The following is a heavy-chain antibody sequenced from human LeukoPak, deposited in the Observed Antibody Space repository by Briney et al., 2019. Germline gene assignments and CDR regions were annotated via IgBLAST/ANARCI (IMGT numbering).Heavy chain of an antibody. J-gene: IGHJ4*02. V-gene: IGHV3-74*03. D-gene: IGHD2-2*01. CDR1: GFTFSSTW. CDR3: ARDWYHAIDY. Sequence: PGGSLRLSCAASGFTFSSTWLRWVREPPGRGRVWVARITSDGSSTAYAESVKGRFTISRDNAKNTLYLQMNSLRAEDTAVYYCARDWYHAIDYWGQGTLVTVSS. CDR2: ITSDGSST.